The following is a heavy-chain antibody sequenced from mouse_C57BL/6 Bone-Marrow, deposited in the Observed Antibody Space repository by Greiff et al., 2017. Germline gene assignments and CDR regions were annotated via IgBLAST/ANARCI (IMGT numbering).Heavy chain of an antibody. CDR2: IYPRSGNT. V-gene: IGHV1-81*01. J-gene: IGHJ1*03. CDR1: GYTFTSYG. CDR3: ARYRGYYGSSYGYFDV. D-gene: IGHD1-1*01. Sequence: VQLQQSGAELARPGASVKLSCKASGYTFTSYGISWVKQRTGQGLEWIGEIYPRSGNTYYNEKFKGKATLTADKSSSTAYMALRSLTSEDSAVYFCARYRGYYGSSYGYFDVWGTGTTVTVSS.